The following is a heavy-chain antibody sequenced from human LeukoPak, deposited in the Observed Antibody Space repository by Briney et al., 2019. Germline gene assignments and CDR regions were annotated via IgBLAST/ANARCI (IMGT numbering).Heavy chain of an antibody. J-gene: IGHJ4*02. CDR1: GLSFNYYA. Sequence: GGSLRLSCAASGLSFNYYAMSWVRQAPGKGLEWVSAISGSGGGTYYADSVKGRFTISRDNSKNTLYLQMNSLRAEDTAVYYCAKKDNGNYFNFDYWGQGTLVTVSS. V-gene: IGHV3-23*01. CDR2: ISGSGGGT. CDR3: AKKDNGNYFNFDY. D-gene: IGHD2/OR15-2a*01.